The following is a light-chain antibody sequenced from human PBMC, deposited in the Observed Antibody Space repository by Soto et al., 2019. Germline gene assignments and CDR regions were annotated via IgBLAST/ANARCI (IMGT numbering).Light chain of an antibody. V-gene: IGLV2-23*02. Sequence: QSALTQPASVSGSPGQSITISCTGTSSDVGSYNLVSWYQHHPGKAPKLMIYDVTKRPSGVSNRFSGSKSANTASLTISGLQAEDEADYYCCSHAGNTIFGVFGGGTKLTVL. CDR3: CSHAGNTIFGV. CDR2: DVT. CDR1: SSDVGSYNL. J-gene: IGLJ3*02.